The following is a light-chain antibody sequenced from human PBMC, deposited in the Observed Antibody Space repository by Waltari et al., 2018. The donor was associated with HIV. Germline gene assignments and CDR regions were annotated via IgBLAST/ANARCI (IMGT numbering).Light chain of an antibody. J-gene: IGLJ2*01. CDR1: SSNIGSNH. V-gene: IGLV1-44*01. Sequence: QSVLTQPPSASGTPGQRVTLPCSGSSSNIGSNHVNWYQQLPGTAPKLLIYGNNQRPSGVPDRFSGSKSGTSASLAISGLQSEDEAVYYCAPWDDSLNGWIFGGGTKLTVL. CDR2: GNN. CDR3: APWDDSLNGWI.